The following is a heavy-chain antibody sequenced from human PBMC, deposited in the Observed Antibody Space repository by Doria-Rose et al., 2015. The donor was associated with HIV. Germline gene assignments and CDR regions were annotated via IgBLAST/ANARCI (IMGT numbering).Heavy chain of an antibody. CDR1: GGSISHYY. V-gene: IGHV4-59*01. Sequence: QVQLVESGPGLVKPSETLSLTYSVSGGSISHYYWSWIRQPPGKGLEYIGDIFYTGSTNYSASLKSRVSISIDTSKNKFSLRLSSVTAADTAVYYCARVLSGTYDYWGQGTLVTVSS. J-gene: IGHJ4*02. D-gene: IGHD1-26*01. CDR2: IFYTGST. CDR3: ARVLSGTYDY.